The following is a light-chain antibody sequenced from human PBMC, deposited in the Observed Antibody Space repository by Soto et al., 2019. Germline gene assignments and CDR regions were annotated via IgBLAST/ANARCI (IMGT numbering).Light chain of an antibody. J-gene: IGLJ3*02. V-gene: IGLV4-69*01. CDR2: LNSDGSH. CDR3: QTWGTGIQGV. CDR1: SGHSSYA. Sequence: QLVLTQSPSASASLGASIKLTCTLSSGHSSYAIAGHQQQPEKGPRYLMKLNSDGSHSKGAGIPDRFSGSSSGAERYLTISSLQSEDEADYYCQTWGTGIQGVFGGGTKVTVL.